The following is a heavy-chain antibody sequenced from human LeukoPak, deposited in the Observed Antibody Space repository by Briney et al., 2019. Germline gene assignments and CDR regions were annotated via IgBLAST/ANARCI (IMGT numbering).Heavy chain of an antibody. CDR2: ISGSGIK. D-gene: IGHD2-8*01. V-gene: IGHV3-48*03. J-gene: IGHJ3*02. CDR3: AREDTGVAFDI. Sequence: GGSLRLSCAASRFTFSSYEMNWVRQAPGKGLEWVSYISGSGIKHYADSVKGRFTISRDNAKNSLYLQMNRLRVEDTAVYYCAREDTGVAFDIWGQGTTVTV. CDR1: RFTFSSYE.